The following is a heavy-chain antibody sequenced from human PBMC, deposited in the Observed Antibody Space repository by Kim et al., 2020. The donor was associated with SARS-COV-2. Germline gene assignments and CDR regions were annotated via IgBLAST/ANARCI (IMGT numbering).Heavy chain of an antibody. CDR2: ISYDGSDK. Sequence: GGSLRLSCSASGFSFSSYGMHWVRQAPGKGLEWVALISYDGSDKFYEDSVKGRFTISRDNSNNTLSLQTNSLRAEDTAVFYCARGTVDLNDCWYIDVWGR. V-gene: IGHV3-33*01. CDR3: ARGTVDLNDCWYIDV. CDR1: GFSFSSYG. J-gene: IGHJ2*01. D-gene: IGHD1-1*01.